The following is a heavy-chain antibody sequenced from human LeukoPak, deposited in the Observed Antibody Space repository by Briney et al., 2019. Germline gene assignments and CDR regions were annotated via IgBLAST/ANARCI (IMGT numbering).Heavy chain of an antibody. CDR1: GFTFSSYA. J-gene: IGHJ5*02. CDR3: AKDSGSSSWYRGPFDP. V-gene: IGHV3-23*01. CDR2: ISGSGGST. D-gene: IGHD6-13*01. Sequence: GGSLKLSCAASGFTFSSYAMSWVRQAPGKGLEWVSAISGSGGSTYYADSVKGRFTISRDNSKNTLYLQMNSLRAEDTAVYYCAKDSGSSSWYRGPFDPWGQGTLVTVSS.